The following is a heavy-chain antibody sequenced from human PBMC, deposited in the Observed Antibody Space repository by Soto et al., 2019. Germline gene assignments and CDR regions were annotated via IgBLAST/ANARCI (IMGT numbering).Heavy chain of an antibody. CDR3: ARVEEDIVVVPAAIDYYYYGMDV. D-gene: IGHD2-2*02. J-gene: IGHJ6*02. CDR2: INAGNGNT. Sequence: QVQLVQSGAGVKKPGASVKVSCKASGYTFTSYAMHWVRQAPGQRLEWMGWINAGNGNTKYSQKFQGRVTITRDTSASTAYMELSSLRSEDTAVYYCARVEEDIVVVPAAIDYYYYGMDVWGQGTTVTVSS. V-gene: IGHV1-3*01. CDR1: GYTFTSYA.